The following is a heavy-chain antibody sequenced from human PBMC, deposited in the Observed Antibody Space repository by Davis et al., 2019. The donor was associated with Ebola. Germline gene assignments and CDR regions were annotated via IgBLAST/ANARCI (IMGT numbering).Heavy chain of an antibody. Sequence: HTGGSLRLSCAASGFTFSSYWIHWVRQGPGKGLVWVSRINGDGKSTSYADSVKGRFTISRDNSKNTLYLQMNSPRAEDTAVYYCVKWGGGSNPDPDSWGQGTLVTVSS. CDR1: GFTFSSYW. CDR3: VKWGGGSNPDPDS. J-gene: IGHJ4*02. V-gene: IGHV3-74*01. D-gene: IGHD6-13*01. CDR2: INGDGKST.